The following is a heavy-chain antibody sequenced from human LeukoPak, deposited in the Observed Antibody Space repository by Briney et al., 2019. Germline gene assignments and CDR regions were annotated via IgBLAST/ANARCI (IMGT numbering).Heavy chain of an antibody. CDR1: GGTFSSYA. D-gene: IGHD6-13*01. CDR2: IIPIFGTA. V-gene: IGHV1-69*05. J-gene: IGHJ3*02. Sequence: ASVKVSCKASGGTFSSYAISWVRQAPGQGLEWMGRIIPIFGTANYAQKFQGRVTITTDESTSTAYMELSSLRSEDTAVYYCAREIPLIIADTRKDAFDIWGQGTMVTVSS. CDR3: AREIPLIIADTRKDAFDI.